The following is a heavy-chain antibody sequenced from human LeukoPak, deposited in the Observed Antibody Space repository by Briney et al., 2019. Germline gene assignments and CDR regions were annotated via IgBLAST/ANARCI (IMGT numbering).Heavy chain of an antibody. CDR1: GFTFSAYG. V-gene: IGHV3-33*01. CDR3: AHSNGEYQLLPPWFDP. D-gene: IGHD2-2*01. Sequence: GGSLRLSCVASGFTFSAYGMHWVRQAPGKWLEWVAVIWYDGSNEYYADSVKGRFTISGDNSKNTLYLLMNSLRAEDTAVYYCAHSNGEYQLLPPWFDPWGQGTLVTVSS. J-gene: IGHJ5*02. CDR2: IWYDGSNE.